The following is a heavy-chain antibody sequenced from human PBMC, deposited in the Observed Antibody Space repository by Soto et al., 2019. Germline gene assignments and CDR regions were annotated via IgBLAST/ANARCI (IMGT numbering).Heavy chain of an antibody. J-gene: IGHJ5*01. CDR3: ARDRDRHSIGLTTFDP. CDR2: IYYTGTH. D-gene: IGHD3-22*01. CDR1: GGSVSNYY. Sequence: PSETLSLTCSVSGGSVSNYYWSWVRQPPGKRLEWFGYIYYTGTHDYNPSLRGRATISVDTSKDQCSLKLTSVTAADTAVYYCARDRDRHSIGLTTFDPWGKESWSPSPQ. V-gene: IGHV4-59*02.